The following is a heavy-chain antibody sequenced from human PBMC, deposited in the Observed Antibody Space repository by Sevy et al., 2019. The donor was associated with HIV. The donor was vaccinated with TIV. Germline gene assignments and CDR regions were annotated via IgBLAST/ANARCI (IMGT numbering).Heavy chain of an antibody. CDR3: ARVIAAAGSNWFDP. D-gene: IGHD6-13*01. J-gene: IGHJ5*02. CDR1: GFTFSSYS. CDR2: ISSSSSYI. Sequence: GESLKISYAASGFTFSSYSMNWVRQAPGKGLEWVSSISSSSSYIYYADSVKGRFTISRDNAKNSLYLQMNSLRAEDTAVYYCARVIAAAGSNWFDPWGQGTLVTVSS. V-gene: IGHV3-21*01.